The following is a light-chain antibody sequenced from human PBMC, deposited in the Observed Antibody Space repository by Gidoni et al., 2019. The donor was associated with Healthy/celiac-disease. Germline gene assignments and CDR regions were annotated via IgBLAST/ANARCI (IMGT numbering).Light chain of an antibody. V-gene: IGLV1-40*01. J-gene: IGLJ3*02. CDR2: GNS. CDR1: SSNIGAGYD. CDR3: QSYDSSLSARV. Sequence: QSVLTPPPSVSVAPGQTVTISCTGSSSNIGAGYDVHWYQQLPGTDPKLLIYGNSNRPSGVPDRFSGSKSGTSASLAITGLQAEDEADYYCQSYDSSLSARVFGGGTKLTVL.